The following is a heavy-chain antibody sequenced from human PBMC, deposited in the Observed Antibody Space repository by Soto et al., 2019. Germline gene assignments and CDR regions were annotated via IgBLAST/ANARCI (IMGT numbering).Heavy chain of an antibody. D-gene: IGHD2-21*01. J-gene: IGHJ5*02. CDR2: IIPIFGTA. CDR3: AKGGIGWFDP. V-gene: IGHV1-69*06. Sequence: ASVKVSCKASGGTFSSYAISWVRQAPGQGLEWMGGIIPIFGTANYAQKFQGRVTITAVNSKNTLYLQMNSLRAEDAAVYYCAKGGIGWFDPWGQGTLVTVSS. CDR1: GGTFSSYA.